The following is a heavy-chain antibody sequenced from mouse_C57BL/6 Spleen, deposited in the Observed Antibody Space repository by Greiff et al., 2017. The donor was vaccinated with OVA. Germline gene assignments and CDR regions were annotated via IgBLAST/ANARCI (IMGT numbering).Heavy chain of an antibody. J-gene: IGHJ4*01. D-gene: IGHD2-1*01. Sequence: VHVKQSGAELVKPGASVKLSCTASGFNIKDYYMHWVKQRTEQGLEWIGRIDPEDGETKYAPKFQGKATITADTSSNTAYLQLSSLTSEDTAVYYCAIIYYGNYVYAMDYWGQGTSVTVSS. V-gene: IGHV14-2*01. CDR1: GFNIKDYY. CDR2: IDPEDGET. CDR3: AIIYYGNYVYAMDY.